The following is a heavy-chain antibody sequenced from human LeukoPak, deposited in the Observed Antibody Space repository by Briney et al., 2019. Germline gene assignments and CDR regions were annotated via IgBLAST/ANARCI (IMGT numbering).Heavy chain of an antibody. D-gene: IGHD1-26*01. J-gene: IGHJ6*03. V-gene: IGHV4-34*01. CDR3: ARLRRGRSGSYYYIDV. CDR2: INHSGST. Sequence: SETLSLTCAVYGGSFSGYYWSWVRQPPGKGLEWIGEINHSGSTNYNPSLKSRVTISVDTSKNQFSLKLSSVTAADTAVYYCARLRRGRSGSYYYIDVWGKGTTVTISS. CDR1: GGSFSGYY.